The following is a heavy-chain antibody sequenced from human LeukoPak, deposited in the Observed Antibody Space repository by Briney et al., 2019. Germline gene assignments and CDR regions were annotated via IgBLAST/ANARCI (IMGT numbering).Heavy chain of an antibody. CDR3: ARDRYSSGWSDAFDI. CDR1: GGSFSGYY. CDR2: INHSGST. Sequence: SETLSLTCAVYGGSFSGYYWSWIRQPPGKGLEWIGEINHSGSTNYNPSLKSRVTISVDTSKNQFSLKLSSVTAADTAVYYCARDRYSSGWSDAFDIWGQGTMVTVSS. D-gene: IGHD6-19*01. V-gene: IGHV4-34*01. J-gene: IGHJ3*02.